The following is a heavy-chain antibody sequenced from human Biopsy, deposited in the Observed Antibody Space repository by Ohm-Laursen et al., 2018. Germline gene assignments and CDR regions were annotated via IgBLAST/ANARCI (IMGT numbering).Heavy chain of an antibody. J-gene: IGHJ3*01. CDR2: INIDGSGT. CDR1: GFTFNSYW. D-gene: IGHD3-16*01. Sequence: SLRLSCAASGFTFNSYWMHWVRQAPGKGLVWVSRINIDGSGTKYADSVKGRFTVSRDNAKNMLYLQMNSLTAEDTAIYYCTRAYRYGLDAFDVWGQGTMVTVSS. V-gene: IGHV3-74*03. CDR3: TRAYRYGLDAFDV.